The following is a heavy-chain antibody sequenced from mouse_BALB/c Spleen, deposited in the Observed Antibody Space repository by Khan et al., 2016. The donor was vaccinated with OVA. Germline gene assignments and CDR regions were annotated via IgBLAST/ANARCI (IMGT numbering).Heavy chain of an antibody. CDR2: ISSGADYT. CDR1: GFTFSSYS. D-gene: IGHD4-1*01. V-gene: IGHV5-6*01. CDR3: ASHLTGSFAY. Sequence: EVELVESGGDLVKPGGSLKLSCEASGFTFSSYSMSWVRQTPDKRLEWVATISSGADYTYYPDSVKGRFTISRDNAKNTLYLQMSSLKSEDTAMYYCASHLTGSFAYWGQGTLVTVSA. J-gene: IGHJ3*01.